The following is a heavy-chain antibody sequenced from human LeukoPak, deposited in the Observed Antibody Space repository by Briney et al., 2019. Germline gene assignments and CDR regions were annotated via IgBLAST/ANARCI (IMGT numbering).Heavy chain of an antibody. CDR2: INPILGIA. CDR3: AREGPLGAAHYYYGMDV. CDR1: GGTFSSYV. D-gene: IGHD6-13*01. Sequence: ASVKVSCKASGGTFSSYVISWVRQAPGQGLEWMGRINPILGIANYAQKFQGRVTITADKSTSTAYMELSSLRSEDTAVYYCAREGPLGAAHYYYGMDVWGQGTTVTVSS. J-gene: IGHJ6*02. V-gene: IGHV1-69*04.